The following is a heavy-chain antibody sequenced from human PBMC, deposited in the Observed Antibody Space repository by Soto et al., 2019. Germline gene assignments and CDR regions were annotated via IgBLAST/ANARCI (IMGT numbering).Heavy chain of an antibody. CDR1: GFTFSSYA. J-gene: IGHJ5*02. V-gene: IGHV3-23*01. D-gene: IGHD3-3*01. Sequence: EVQLLESGGGLVQPGGSLRLSCAASGFTFSSYAMSWVRQAPGKGLEWVSAISGSGGSTYYADSVKGRFTISRDNSKNTLDLQMNSLRAEDTAVYYCAKDLSPRITIFGVVSSQGENWFDPWGQGTLVTVSS. CDR3: AKDLSPRITIFGVVSSQGENWFDP. CDR2: ISGSGGST.